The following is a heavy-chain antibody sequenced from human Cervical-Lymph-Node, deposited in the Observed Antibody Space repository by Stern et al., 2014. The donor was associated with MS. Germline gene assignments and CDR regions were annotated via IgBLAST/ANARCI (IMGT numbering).Heavy chain of an antibody. CDR2: ISYGGSDK. V-gene: IGHV3-30-3*01. J-gene: IGHJ4*02. Sequence: QVQLVESGGGVVQPGRSLRLSCVASGFTFSNYAMPWVRQAPGKGLEWVAIISYGGSDKYYAASVKGRFPISRDNSKNTLYLQMNSLRAEDTAVYYCAREHYYDSTVYYPLFDCWGQGTLVTVSS. CDR1: GFTFSNYA. CDR3: AREHYYDSTVYYPLFDC. D-gene: IGHD3-22*01.